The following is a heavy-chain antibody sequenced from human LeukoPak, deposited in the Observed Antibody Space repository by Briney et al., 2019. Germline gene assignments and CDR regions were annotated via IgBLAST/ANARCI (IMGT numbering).Heavy chain of an antibody. CDR2: INQDGSEK. V-gene: IGHV3-7*05. CDR1: GFTYSSYW. J-gene: IGHJ4*02. Sequence: TGGSLRLSCAASGFTYSSYWMSWVRQAPGKGLEWVDNINQDGSEKYYVDSVKGRFTISRDNSKNTLYLQMNSLRAEDTGVYYCARVYNYVFDYWGQGTLVTVSS. CDR3: ARVYNYVFDY. D-gene: IGHD3-10*02.